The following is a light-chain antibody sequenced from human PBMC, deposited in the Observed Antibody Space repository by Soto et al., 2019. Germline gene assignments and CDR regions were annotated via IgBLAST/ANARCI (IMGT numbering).Light chain of an antibody. CDR1: SSDVGSYNL. CDR2: EVS. V-gene: IGLV2-23*02. Sequence: QSALTQPASVSGSPGQSITISCTGTSSDVGSYNLVPLYQQHPRKAPKLMIYEVSKRPSGVSNRFSGSKSGNTAALTISGLHAEDEADYYCCSYAGSSPWVFGGGTKLTV. CDR3: CSYAGSSPWV. J-gene: IGLJ3*02.